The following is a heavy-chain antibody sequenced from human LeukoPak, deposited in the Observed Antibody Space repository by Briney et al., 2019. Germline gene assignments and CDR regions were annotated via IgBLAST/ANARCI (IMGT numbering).Heavy chain of an antibody. CDR3: ARDISGPRYPDALDI. V-gene: IGHV3-66*01. CDR2: IYSGGTT. D-gene: IGHD3-10*01. Sequence: GGSLRLSCAASGFTVTTNYMTWVRQAPGKGLEWVSVIYSGGTTNYADSVKGRFTISRDHSKNTLYLQMNSLRAEDTAVYYCARDISGPRYPDALDIWCQGTMVTVSS. CDR1: GFTVTTNY. J-gene: IGHJ3*02.